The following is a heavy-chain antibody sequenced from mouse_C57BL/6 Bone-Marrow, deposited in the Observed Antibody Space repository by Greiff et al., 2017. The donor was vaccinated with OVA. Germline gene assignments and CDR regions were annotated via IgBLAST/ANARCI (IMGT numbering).Heavy chain of an antibody. CDR2: IRLKSDNYAT. CDR1: GFTFSNYW. J-gene: IGHJ3*01. Sequence: DVQLQESGGGLVQPGGSMKLSCVASGFTFSNYWMNWVRQSPEKGLEWVAQIRLKSDNYATHYAESVKGRFTISRDDSKSSVYLQMNNLRAEDTGIYYCTDYYGSSAAPWGQGTLVTVSA. V-gene: IGHV6-3*01. CDR3: TDYYGSSAAP. D-gene: IGHD1-1*01.